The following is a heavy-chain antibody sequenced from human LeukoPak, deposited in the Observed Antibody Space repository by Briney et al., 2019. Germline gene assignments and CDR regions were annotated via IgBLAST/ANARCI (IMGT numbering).Heavy chain of an antibody. V-gene: IGHV1-69*06. J-gene: IGHJ6*04. Sequence: GSSVKVSCKASGGTFSSYAISWVRQAPGQGLEWMGGIIPIFGTANYAQKFQGRVTITADKSTSTAYMELSSLRSEDTAVYYCARMAAAGTGWYYYGMDVWGKGTTVTVSS. CDR2: IIPIFGTA. CDR3: ARMAAAGTGWYYYGMDV. CDR1: GGTFSSYA. D-gene: IGHD6-13*01.